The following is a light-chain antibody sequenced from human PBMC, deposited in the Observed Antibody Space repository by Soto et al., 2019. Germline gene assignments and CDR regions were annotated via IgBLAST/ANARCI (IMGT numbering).Light chain of an antibody. CDR2: DAS. CDR1: QSVGSY. Sequence: EIVLTQSPATLSLSPGERATLSCRASQSVGSYLAWYQQKPGQAPRLLMYDASNRATGIPARFSGSGSGTDFTLTISSLEPEDFAVYYCQQRSDWPPITFGQGTRLEIK. CDR3: QQRSDWPPIT. V-gene: IGKV3-11*01. J-gene: IGKJ5*01.